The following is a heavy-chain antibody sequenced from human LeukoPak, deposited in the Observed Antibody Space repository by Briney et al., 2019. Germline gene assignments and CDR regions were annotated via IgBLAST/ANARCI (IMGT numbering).Heavy chain of an antibody. Sequence: GGSLRLSCAASGFTFSSYAMHWVRQAPGKGLEWVAVISYDGSNKYYADSVKGRLTISRDNSKNTLYLQMNSLRAEDTAVYYCARDNYNDHFDYWGQGTLVTVSS. J-gene: IGHJ4*02. CDR3: ARDNYNDHFDY. CDR1: GFTFSSYA. D-gene: IGHD3-10*01. V-gene: IGHV3-30*01. CDR2: ISYDGSNK.